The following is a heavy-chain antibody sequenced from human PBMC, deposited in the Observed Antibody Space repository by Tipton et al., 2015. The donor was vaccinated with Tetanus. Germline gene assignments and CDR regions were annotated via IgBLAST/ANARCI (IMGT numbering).Heavy chain of an antibody. Sequence: GSLRLSCAASGFTFSSYAMGWVRQAPGKGLEWVSGISWDGGSTYYADSVKGRFTISRDNSKNSLYLQMNSLRTEDTALYYCAKDYCSSSSCSYYYYGMDVWGQGTTVTVSS. CDR2: ISWDGGST. CDR1: GFTFSSYA. V-gene: IGHV3-43*02. CDR3: AKDYCSSSSCSYYYYGMDV. D-gene: IGHD2-2*01. J-gene: IGHJ6*02.